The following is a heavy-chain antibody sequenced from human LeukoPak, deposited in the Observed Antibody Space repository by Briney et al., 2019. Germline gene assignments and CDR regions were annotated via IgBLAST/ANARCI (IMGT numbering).Heavy chain of an antibody. V-gene: IGHV3-53*01. CDR2: IYSGGTT. D-gene: IGHD3-9*01. J-gene: IGHJ6*02. Sequence: GGSLRLSCAASGFTVSTNCMTWVRQAPGKGLEWVSTIYSGGTTYYADSVMGRFTISRHNSRNTLYLQMNSLRAEDTAVYYCARPLRYFDWLLDYYGMDVWGQGTTVTVSS. CDR3: ARPLRYFDWLLDYYGMDV. CDR1: GFTVSTNC.